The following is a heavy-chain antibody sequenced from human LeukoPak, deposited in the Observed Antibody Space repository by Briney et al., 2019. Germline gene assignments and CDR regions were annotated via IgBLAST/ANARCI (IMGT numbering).Heavy chain of an antibody. CDR1: GGSISSGSYY. D-gene: IGHD4-17*01. V-gene: IGHV4-39*07. J-gene: IGHJ4*02. CDR3: AGYHVYGVTTPPLGY. Sequence: SETLSLTCTVSGGSISSGSYYWGWIRQPPGKGLEWIGSIYHSGSTYYNPSLKSRVFISVDTSKNQFSLKLSSVTAADTAVYYCAGYHVYGVTTPPLGYWGQGTLVTVSS. CDR2: IYHSGST.